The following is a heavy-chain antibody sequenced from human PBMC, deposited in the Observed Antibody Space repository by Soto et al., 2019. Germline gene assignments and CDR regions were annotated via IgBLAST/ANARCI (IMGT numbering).Heavy chain of an antibody. Sequence: ASVKVSCKASGYTFTSYGISWVRQAPGQGLEWMGWISAYNGNTNYAQKLQGRITMTTDTSTSTAYMELRSLRSDDTAVYYCARVGGYGDYSVDWFDPWGQGTLVTVSS. V-gene: IGHV1-18*01. J-gene: IGHJ5*02. CDR1: GYTFTSYG. CDR3: ARVGGYGDYSVDWFDP. CDR2: ISAYNGNT. D-gene: IGHD4-17*01.